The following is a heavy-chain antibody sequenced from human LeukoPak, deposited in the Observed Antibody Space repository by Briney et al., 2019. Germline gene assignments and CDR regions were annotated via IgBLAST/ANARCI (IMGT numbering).Heavy chain of an antibody. V-gene: IGHV4-39*07. D-gene: IGHD6-13*01. J-gene: IGHJ4*02. CDR2: IDHSGST. CDR1: GGSISSGDYY. CDR3: ASFSYSSSFEFDY. Sequence: SETLSLTCTVSGGSISSGDYYWSWIRQPPGKGLEWIGEIDHSGSTNYNPSLKSRVTISVDTSKNQFSLKLTSVTAADTAVYYCASFSYSSSFEFDYWGQGTLVTVSS.